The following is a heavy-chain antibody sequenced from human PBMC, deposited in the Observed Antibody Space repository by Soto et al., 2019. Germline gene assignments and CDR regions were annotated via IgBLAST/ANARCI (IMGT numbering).Heavy chain of an antibody. J-gene: IGHJ4*02. Sequence: GGSLRLSCVVSGFIFNTYGMSWVRQAPGKGLEWVSSISGGGGSTYYAESVKGRFTISRDNSKNTLYLQMNSLRAEDTAVYYCAKVQGSNIDYWGQGTLVTVSS. CDR2: ISGGGGST. CDR3: AKVQGSNIDY. V-gene: IGHV3-23*01. CDR1: GFIFNTYG. D-gene: IGHD1-1*01.